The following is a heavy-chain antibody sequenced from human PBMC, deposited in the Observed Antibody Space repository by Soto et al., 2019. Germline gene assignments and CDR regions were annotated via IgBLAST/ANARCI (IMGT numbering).Heavy chain of an antibody. CDR2: ISSSSSYI. D-gene: IGHD2-15*01. CDR1: GFTFSSYS. J-gene: IGHJ3*02. V-gene: IGHV3-21*01. CDR3: ARGRYFSGGSCYPDAFDI. Sequence: EVQLVESGGGLVKPGGSLRLSCAASGFTFSSYSMNWVRQAPGKGLEWVSSISSSSSYIYYADSVKGRFTISRDNAKNSLYLQMNSLRDEDTALYYCARGRYFSGGSCYPDAFDIWGQGTMVTVSS.